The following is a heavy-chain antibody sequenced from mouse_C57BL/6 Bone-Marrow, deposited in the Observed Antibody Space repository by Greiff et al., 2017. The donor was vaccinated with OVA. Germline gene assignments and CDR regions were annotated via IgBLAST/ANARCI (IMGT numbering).Heavy chain of an antibody. CDR2: ISSGGSYT. Sequence: EVKLMESGGDLVKPGGSLKLSCAASGFTFSSYGMSWVRQTPDKRLEWVATISSGGSYTYYPYSVKGRFTISRDNAKNTLYLQMSRLKSEDTAMYYCARRGLRLDYWGQGTTLTVSS. V-gene: IGHV5-6*02. J-gene: IGHJ2*01. D-gene: IGHD1-1*01. CDR1: GFTFSSYG. CDR3: ARRGLRLDY.